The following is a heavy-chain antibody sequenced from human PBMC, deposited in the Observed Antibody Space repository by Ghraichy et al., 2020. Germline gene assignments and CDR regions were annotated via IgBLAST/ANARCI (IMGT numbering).Heavy chain of an antibody. CDR3: ASITMVRGVITTPFDP. CDR2: ISSSSSTI. V-gene: IGHV3-48*01. J-gene: IGHJ5*02. Sequence: WGSLRLSCAASGFTFSSYSMNWVRQAPGKGLEWVSYISSSSSTIYYADSVKGRFTISRDNAKNSLYLQMNSLRAEDTAVYYCASITMVRGVITTPFDPWGQGTLVTVSS. CDR1: GFTFSSYS. D-gene: IGHD3-10*01.